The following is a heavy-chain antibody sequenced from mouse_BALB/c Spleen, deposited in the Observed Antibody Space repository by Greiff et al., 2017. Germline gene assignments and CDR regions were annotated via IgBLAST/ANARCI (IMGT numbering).Heavy chain of an antibody. V-gene: IGHV3-6*02. CDR3: ARDEEVRRYFDV. CDR1: GYSITSGYY. Sequence: EVQVVESGPGLVKPSQSLSLTCSVTGYSITSGYYWNWIRQFPGNKLEWMGYISYDGSNNYNPSLKNRISITRDTSKNQFFLKLNSVTTEDTATYYCARDEEVRRYFDVWGAGTTVTVSS. J-gene: IGHJ1*01. CDR2: ISYDGSN. D-gene: IGHD2-14*01.